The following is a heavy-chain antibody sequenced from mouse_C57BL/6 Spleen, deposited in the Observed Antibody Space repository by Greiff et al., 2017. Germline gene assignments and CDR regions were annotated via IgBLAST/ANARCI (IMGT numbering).Heavy chain of an antibody. V-gene: IGHV1-52*01. Sequence: VQLQQSGAELVRPGSSVKLSCKASGYTFTSYWMHWVKQRPIQGLEWIGNIDPSDSETHYNQKFKDKATLTVDKSSSTAYMQLSSLTSEDSAVYYCARVEDYALYYFDYWGQGTTLTVSS. CDR2: IDPSDSET. D-gene: IGHD2-4*01. CDR1: GYTFTSYW. J-gene: IGHJ2*01. CDR3: ARVEDYALYYFDY.